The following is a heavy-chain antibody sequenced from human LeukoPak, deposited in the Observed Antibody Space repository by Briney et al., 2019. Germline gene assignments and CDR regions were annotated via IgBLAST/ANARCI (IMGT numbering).Heavy chain of an antibody. CDR3: TTDSEPSHQWLATGGY. V-gene: IGHV3-15*01. D-gene: IGHD6-19*01. J-gene: IGHJ4*02. CDR2: IKSKTDGGTT. Sequence: GGSLRLSCAASGFTFSNAWMSWVRQAPGKGLEWVGRIKSKTDGGTTDYAAPVKGRFTISRDDSKNTLYLQMNSLKTEDTAVYYCTTDSEPSHQWLATGGYWGQGTLVTVSS. CDR1: GFTFSNAW.